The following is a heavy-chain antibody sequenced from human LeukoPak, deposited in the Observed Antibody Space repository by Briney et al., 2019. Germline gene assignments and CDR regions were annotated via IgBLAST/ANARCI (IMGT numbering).Heavy chain of an antibody. V-gene: IGHV1-2*04. CDR2: INPNSGGT. J-gene: IGHJ4*02. D-gene: IGHD5-24*01. Sequence: WASVKVSCKASGYTFTGYYMHWVRQAPGQGLEWMGWINPNSGGTNYAQKFQGWVTMTRDTSISTAYMELSRLRSDDTAVYYCARAGTVEMTPLDYWGQGTLVTVSS. CDR1: GYTFTGYY. CDR3: ARAGTVEMTPLDY.